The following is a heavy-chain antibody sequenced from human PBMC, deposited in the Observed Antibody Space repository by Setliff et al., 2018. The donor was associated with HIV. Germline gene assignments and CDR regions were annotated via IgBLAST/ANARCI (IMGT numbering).Heavy chain of an antibody. J-gene: IGHJ5*02. V-gene: IGHV3-33*03. D-gene: IGHD2-21*01. CDR2: IWYDGSNK. CDR1: GFTFSNYG. Sequence: GGSLRLSCAASGFTFSNYGMYWVRQAPGKGLEWVAVIWYDGSNKYYADSVKGRFTISRDNAKNSLYLQLSSLKVEDTAVYFCAASADGDCATTSCTNWFDPWGQGTLVTV. CDR3: AASADGDCATTSCTNWFDP.